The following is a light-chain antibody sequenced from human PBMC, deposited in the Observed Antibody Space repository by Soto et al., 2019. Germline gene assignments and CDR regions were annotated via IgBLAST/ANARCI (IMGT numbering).Light chain of an antibody. CDR1: QSVSSH. J-gene: IGKJ5*01. Sequence: EIVLTQSPATLSLSPGERATLSCGASQSVSSHLAWYQQKPGQAPRLLIYDASNRATGIPARFSGSGSETDFTLTITSLEPEDFAVYYCQQRNNWPPITFGQGTRLEIK. CDR2: DAS. CDR3: QQRNNWPPIT. V-gene: IGKV3-11*01.